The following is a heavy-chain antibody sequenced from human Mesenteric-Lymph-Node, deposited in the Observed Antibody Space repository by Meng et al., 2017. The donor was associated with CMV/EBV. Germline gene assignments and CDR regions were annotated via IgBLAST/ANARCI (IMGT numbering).Heavy chain of an antibody. Sequence: GESLKISCAASGFTFSSYSMNWVRQAPGKGLEWVSSITTLSYIFYADSMKGRFTISRDNAKNSLYLQMTSLTGEDTAVYYCATSNAAAGNSWGHGTLVTVSS. V-gene: IGHV3-21*01. D-gene: IGHD6-13*01. J-gene: IGHJ5*01. CDR3: ATSNAAAGNS. CDR2: ITTLSYI. CDR1: GFTFSSYS.